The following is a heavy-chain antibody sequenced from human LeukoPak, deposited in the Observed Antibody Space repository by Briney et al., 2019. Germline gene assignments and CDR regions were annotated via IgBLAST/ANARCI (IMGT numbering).Heavy chain of an antibody. CDR2: IRYDGSNK. Sequence: GGSLRLSCAASGFTFSSYGMHWVRQAPGKGLEWVAFIRYDGSNKYYADSVKGRFTTSRDNSKNTLYLQMNSLRAEDTAVYYCAKVGVAVTDYWGQGTLVTVSS. J-gene: IGHJ4*02. V-gene: IGHV3-30*02. CDR1: GFTFSSYG. CDR3: AKVGVAVTDY. D-gene: IGHD6-19*01.